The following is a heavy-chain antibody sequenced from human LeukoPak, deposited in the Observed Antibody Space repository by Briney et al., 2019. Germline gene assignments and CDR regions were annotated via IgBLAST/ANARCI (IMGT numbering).Heavy chain of an antibody. V-gene: IGHV1-2*02. D-gene: IGHD4-17*01. Sequence: GASVNVSCKASGYTFTGYYMHWVRQAPGQGLEWMGWINPNSGGTKYAQKFQGRVTMTRDTSITTAYMELTSLEFDDTAVYYCAREGRKGERARWVDYGTPWGQGTLVTVSS. CDR2: INPNSGGT. CDR1: GYTFTGYY. J-gene: IGHJ5*02. CDR3: AREGRKGERARWVDYGTP.